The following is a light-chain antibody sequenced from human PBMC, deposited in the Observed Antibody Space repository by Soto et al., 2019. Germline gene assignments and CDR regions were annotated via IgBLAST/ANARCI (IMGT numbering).Light chain of an antibody. CDR3: QQYGLPPHS. CDR2: AAS. J-gene: IGKJ2*01. Sequence: EIVLTQSPGTLSLSPGERATLSCRASQTINNNYLAWYQQKPGQTPRLLVNAASNRATGIPDWFGGGGSGTDFTLTFSSLEPEDFAVYYCQQYGLPPHSFGQGTRVEIK. V-gene: IGKV3-20*01. CDR1: QTINNNY.